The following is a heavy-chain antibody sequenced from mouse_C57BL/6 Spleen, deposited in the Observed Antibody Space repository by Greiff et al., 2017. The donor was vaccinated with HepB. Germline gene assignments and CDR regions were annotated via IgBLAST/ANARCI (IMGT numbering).Heavy chain of an antibody. CDR3: ARDGGYFDV. CDR2: ISDGGSYT. Sequence: EVNVVESGGGLVKPGGSLKLSCAASGFTFSSYAMSWVRQTPEKRLEWVATISDGGSYTYYPDNVKGRFTIARDNAKNNLYLQMSHLKSEDTAMYYCARDGGYFDVWGTGTTVTVSS. CDR1: GFTFSSYA. J-gene: IGHJ1*03. D-gene: IGHD2-3*01. V-gene: IGHV5-4*03.